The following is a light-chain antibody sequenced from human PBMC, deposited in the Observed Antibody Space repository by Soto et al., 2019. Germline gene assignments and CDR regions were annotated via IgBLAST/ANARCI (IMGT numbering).Light chain of an antibody. Sequence: EIVLTQSPGTLSLSSGERATLSCRASQTVSSTYLAWYQQKPGQAPRLLIYGASNRATGIPDRFSDSGSGTDFTLTISRLEPEDFAVYYCQRYGSSFGGGTKVEIK. V-gene: IGKV3-20*01. J-gene: IGKJ4*01. CDR2: GAS. CDR1: QTVSSTY. CDR3: QRYGSS.